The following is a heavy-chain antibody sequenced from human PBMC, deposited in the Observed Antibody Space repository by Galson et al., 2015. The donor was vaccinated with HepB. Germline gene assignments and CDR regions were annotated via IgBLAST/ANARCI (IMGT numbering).Heavy chain of an antibody. Sequence: LRLSCAASGFPFSSYEMTWVRQAPGKGLEWVSAISSRGGTTFYADSVKGRFTISRDNSKNTLYLEMNSLRAEDTAVYYCAKDQEAERYFDWVCDHWGQGTLVTVSS. CDR3: AKDQEAERYFDWVCDH. CDR2: ISSRGGTT. V-gene: IGHV3-23*01. CDR1: GFPFSSYE. D-gene: IGHD3-9*01. J-gene: IGHJ4*02.